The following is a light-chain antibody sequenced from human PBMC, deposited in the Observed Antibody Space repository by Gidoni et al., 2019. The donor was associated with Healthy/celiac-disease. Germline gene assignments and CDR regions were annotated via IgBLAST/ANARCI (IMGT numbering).Light chain of an antibody. CDR1: QSISSS. J-gene: IGKJ1*01. Sequence: DIQMTHSPSSLSASVGDRVTLTCRASQSISSSLNWYQQKPGKAPKLLIYAASSLQSGVPPRFSGSGSGTDFTLTISSLQPEDVATYYCQQSYSTPRTFGQGTKVEIK. CDR2: AAS. V-gene: IGKV1-39*01. CDR3: QQSYSTPRT.